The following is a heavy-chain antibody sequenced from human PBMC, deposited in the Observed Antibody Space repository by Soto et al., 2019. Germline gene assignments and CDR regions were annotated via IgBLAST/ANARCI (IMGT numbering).Heavy chain of an antibody. J-gene: IGHJ4*01. D-gene: IGHD2-15*01. Sequence: ASVKVSCKASVFSVDTTYCIHWVRRAPGQGLEWMGSIDPNSGDTNYAQNFQGRVTMTRDTSISTAYMEVSSLTSDDTAVYYCGSPRSGPSPDVGHWGHGTVVTVSS. CDR2: IDPNSGDT. CDR1: VFSVDTTYC. CDR3: GSPRSGPSPDVGH. V-gene: IGHV1-2*02.